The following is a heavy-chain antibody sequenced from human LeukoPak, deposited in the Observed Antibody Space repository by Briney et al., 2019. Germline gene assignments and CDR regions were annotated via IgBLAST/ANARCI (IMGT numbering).Heavy chain of an antibody. D-gene: IGHD6-13*01. V-gene: IGHV1-18*01. Sequence: ASVKVSCKASGYTFTSYGISWVRQAPGQGLEWMGWTSTYNSQTNFAQNFQGRVTMTTDRSTSTAYMELRSLRSDDTAVYYYARDMVGLAADGNWFDPWGQGTLVTVSS. CDR1: GYTFTSYG. J-gene: IGHJ5*02. CDR3: ARDMVGLAADGNWFDP. CDR2: TSTYNSQT.